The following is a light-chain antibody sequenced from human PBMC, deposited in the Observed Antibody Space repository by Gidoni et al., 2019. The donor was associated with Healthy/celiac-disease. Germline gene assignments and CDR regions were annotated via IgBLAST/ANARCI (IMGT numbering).Light chain of an antibody. CDR3: QQRSNWPRYT. Sequence: EIVLTQSLATLSLSPGEIATLSCRASQSVSSHLAWYQQKPGQAPRLLIYDAANRATGIPARFSGSGSATDFTLTISSLEPEDFAVYYCQQRSNWPRYTFGQGTKLEIK. CDR2: DAA. CDR1: QSVSSH. J-gene: IGKJ2*01. V-gene: IGKV3-11*01.